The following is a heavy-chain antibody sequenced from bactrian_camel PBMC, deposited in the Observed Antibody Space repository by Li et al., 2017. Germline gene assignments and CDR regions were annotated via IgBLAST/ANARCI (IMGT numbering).Heavy chain of an antibody. D-gene: IGHD1*01. CDR1: GLTFSNYH. J-gene: IGHJ4*01. CDR2: INLSGPG. Sequence: VQLVESGGGLVQPGGSLTLPCAASGLTFSNYHIIWVRQAPGKGLEWVSWINLSGPGYYVDSVKGRFTISRDNAKNTVYLQMNTLKAEDTAMYYCADIEGAGWPHKHWGQGTQVTVS. V-gene: IGHV3S40*01. CDR3: ADIEGAGWPHKH.